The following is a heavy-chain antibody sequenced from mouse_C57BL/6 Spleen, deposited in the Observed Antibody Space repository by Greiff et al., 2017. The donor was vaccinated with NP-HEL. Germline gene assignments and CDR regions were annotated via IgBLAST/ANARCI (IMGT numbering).Heavy chain of an antibody. CDR3: ARAGGNAWFAY. Sequence: QVQLQQPGAELVKPGASVKLSCKASGYTFTSYWMHWVKQRPGQGLEWIGMIHPNSGSTNYNEKFKSKATLTVDKSSSTAYMQLSSLTSEDSAVYYGARAGGNAWFAYWGQGTLVTVSA. V-gene: IGHV1-64*01. CDR2: IHPNSGST. CDR1: GYTFTSYW. D-gene: IGHD2-1*01. J-gene: IGHJ3*01.